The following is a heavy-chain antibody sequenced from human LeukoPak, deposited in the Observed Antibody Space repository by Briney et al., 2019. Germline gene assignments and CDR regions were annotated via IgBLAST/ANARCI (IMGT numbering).Heavy chain of an antibody. J-gene: IGHJ4*02. CDR2: ISGSGGST. CDR1: EFTFSSYA. D-gene: IGHD3-16*01. V-gene: IGHV3-23*01. Sequence: GGSPRLSCAASEFTFSSYAMSWVRQAPGKGLEWVSAISGSGGSTYYADSVKGRFTISRDNSKDTLYLQMNSLRAEDTAVYYCAIGDHLFDYWGQGTLVTVSS. CDR3: AIGDHLFDY.